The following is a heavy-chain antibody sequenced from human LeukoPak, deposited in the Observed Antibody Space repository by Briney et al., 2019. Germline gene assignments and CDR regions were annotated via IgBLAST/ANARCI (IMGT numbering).Heavy chain of an antibody. V-gene: IGHV4-4*07. CDR2: IYTSGST. CDR3: ARDGKQQLENAGYYYYYYYMDV. Sequence: SETLSLTCTVSGGSISSYYWSWIRQPAGKGLEWIGRIYTSGSTNYNPSLKSRLTISVDTSTNQFSLKLSSVTAADTAVYYCARDGKQQLENAGYYYYYYYMDVWGKGTTVTVSS. CDR1: GGSISSYY. J-gene: IGHJ6*03. D-gene: IGHD6-13*01.